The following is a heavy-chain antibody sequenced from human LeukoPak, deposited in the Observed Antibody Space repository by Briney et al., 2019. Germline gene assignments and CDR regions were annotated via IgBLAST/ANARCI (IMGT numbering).Heavy chain of an antibody. CDR3: AKERAPKYGSGAY. CDR1: GFTFSSYG. D-gene: IGHD3-10*01. J-gene: IGHJ4*02. V-gene: IGHV3-30*18. Sequence: GGSLRLSCAASGFTFSSYGMHWVRQAPGKGLEWVAVISYDGSNKYYADSVKGRFTISRDNSKNTLYLQMNSLRAEGTAVYYCAKERAPKYGSGAYWGQGTLVTVSS. CDR2: ISYDGSNK.